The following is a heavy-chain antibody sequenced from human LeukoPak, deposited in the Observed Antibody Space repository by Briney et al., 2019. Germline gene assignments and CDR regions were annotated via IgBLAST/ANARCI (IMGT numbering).Heavy chain of an antibody. D-gene: IGHD3-10*01. CDR2: INPNSGGT. CDR3: ANTYGSGSYYKGGFDP. V-gene: IGHV1-2*02. J-gene: IGHJ5*02. Sequence: ASVKVSCKASGYTFTGYYMHWVRQAPGQGLEWMGWINPNSGGTNYAQHFQGRVTMTRDTSIRTVYMELGRLRSDDTAVYSCANTYGSGSYYKGGFDPWGQGTLVTVSS. CDR1: GYTFTGYY.